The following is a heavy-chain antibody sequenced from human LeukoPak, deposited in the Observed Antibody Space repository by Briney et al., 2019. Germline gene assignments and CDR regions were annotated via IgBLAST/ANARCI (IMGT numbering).Heavy chain of an antibody. CDR1: GFTFRSYS. Sequence: GGSLRLSCAASGFTFRSYSMNWVRQAPGKGLEWVSSISSSSSYIYYADSVKGRFTISRDNAKNSLYLQMNSLRAEDTAVYYCASPGSIVVVPTAIFTYYFDYWGQGTLVTVSS. CDR2: ISSSSSYI. V-gene: IGHV3-21*01. D-gene: IGHD2-2*02. CDR3: ASPGSIVVVPTAIFTYYFDY. J-gene: IGHJ4*02.